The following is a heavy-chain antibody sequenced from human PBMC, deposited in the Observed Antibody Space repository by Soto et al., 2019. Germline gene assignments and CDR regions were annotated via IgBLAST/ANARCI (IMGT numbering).Heavy chain of an antibody. V-gene: IGHV1-69*13. CDR2: IIPIFGTA. Sequence: SVKVSCKASGGTFSSYAISWVRQAPGQGLEWMGGIIPIFGTANYAQKFQGRVTITADESTSTAYMELSSLRSEDTAVYYCARGLITGTTVYYYGMDVWGQGTTVTVS. CDR1: GGTFSSYA. D-gene: IGHD1-20*01. J-gene: IGHJ6*02. CDR3: ARGLITGTTVYYYGMDV.